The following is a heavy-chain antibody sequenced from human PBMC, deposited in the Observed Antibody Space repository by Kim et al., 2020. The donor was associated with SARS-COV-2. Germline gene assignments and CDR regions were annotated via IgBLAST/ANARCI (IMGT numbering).Heavy chain of an antibody. V-gene: IGHV3-33*01. Sequence: GGSLRLSCAASGFTLCSYAMHWVRQAPGKGLEWVAVIWYDGGDKNYAESVKGRFTISRDNYKNTLYLQMNSLRAEDTAVYYCARKGVFVHWFFAYWTQG. CDR2: IWYDGGDK. CDR3: ARKGVFVHWFFAY. CDR1: GFTLCSYA. D-gene: IGHD2-8*01. J-gene: IGHJ4*02.